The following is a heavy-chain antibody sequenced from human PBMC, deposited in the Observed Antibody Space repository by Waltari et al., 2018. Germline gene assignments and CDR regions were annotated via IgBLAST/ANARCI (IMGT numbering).Heavy chain of an antibody. CDR1: GFTFSTSA. J-gene: IGHJ4*02. V-gene: IGHV3-48*01. Sequence: EVLLVESGGGLVQPGGSLKVSCVASGFTFSTSAINWVHLAPGKGLQWVSYISPGSRTIYYADSMKGRFTVSRDNTRNTVYLQMNNLRVEDTAVYYCVRPRGQEPRGDSWGQGTLVTVSS. CDR3: VRPRGQEPRGDS. D-gene: IGHD1-26*01. CDR2: ISPGSRTI.